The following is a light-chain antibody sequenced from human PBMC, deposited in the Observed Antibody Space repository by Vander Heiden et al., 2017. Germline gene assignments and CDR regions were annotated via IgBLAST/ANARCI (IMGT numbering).Light chain of an antibody. V-gene: IGLV2-14*03. CDR1: SSDVGNDNY. J-gene: IGLJ1*01. Sequence: QSALTQPASVSGSPGQSITISCAGTSSDVGNDNYFSWYKQHPGKAPKLVIYDVTNRPSGVSNRFSGAKSGNTASLTISGLQPEDEADYYCSSYTTSSTQVFGTGTKVTVL. CDR3: SSYTTSSTQV. CDR2: DVT.